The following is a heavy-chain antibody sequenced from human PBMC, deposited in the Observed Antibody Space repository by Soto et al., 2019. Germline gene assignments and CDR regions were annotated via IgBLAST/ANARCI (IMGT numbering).Heavy chain of an antibody. CDR1: GFTFSSYS. V-gene: IGHV3-21*01. D-gene: IGHD5-18*01. CDR3: ARTPDTAMVLYYYYGMDV. Sequence: GGSLRLSCAASGFTFSSYSMNWVRQAPGKGLEWVSSISSSSSYIYYADSVKGRFTISRDNAKNSLYLQMNSLRAEDTAVYYCARTPDTAMVLYYYYGMDVWGQGTTVTVSS. CDR2: ISSSSSYI. J-gene: IGHJ6*02.